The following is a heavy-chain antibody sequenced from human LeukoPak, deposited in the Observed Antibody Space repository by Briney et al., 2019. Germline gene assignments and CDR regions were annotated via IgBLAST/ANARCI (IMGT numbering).Heavy chain of an antibody. J-gene: IGHJ6*02. CDR3: AREGRYYDILTGYYPNYYHGMDV. Sequence: ASVKVSCKASGGTFSSYAISWVRQAPGQGLEWMGRIIPILGIANYAQKFQGRVTITADKSTSTAYMELSSLRSEDTAVYYCAREGRYYDILTGYYPNYYHGMDVWGQGTTVTVSS. V-gene: IGHV1-69*04. D-gene: IGHD3-9*01. CDR2: IIPILGIA. CDR1: GGTFSSYA.